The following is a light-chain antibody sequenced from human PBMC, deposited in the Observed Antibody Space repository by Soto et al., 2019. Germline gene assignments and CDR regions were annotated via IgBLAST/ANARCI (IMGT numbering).Light chain of an antibody. J-gene: IGKJ5*01. Sequence: DIQMTQSPSTLSATAGDRVTITCRASQSISSWLAWYQQKPGKPPKILIYAASTLQSGVPSRFSGSGSGTDFTLTISCLQSEDFETYYCQQYYSYPYTFGQGTRLEIK. CDR3: QQYYSYPYT. V-gene: IGKV1-5*01. CDR1: QSISSW. CDR2: AAS.